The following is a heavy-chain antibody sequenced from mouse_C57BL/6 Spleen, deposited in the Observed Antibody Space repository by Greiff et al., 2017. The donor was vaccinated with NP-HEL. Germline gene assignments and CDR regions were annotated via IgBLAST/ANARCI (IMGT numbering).Heavy chain of an antibody. Sequence: EVQLQQSGAELVKPGASVKLSCTASGFNIKNYYMHWVKQRTEQGLEWIGRIDPEDGETKYAPKFQGKATITADKSSNTAYMQLSSLTSEDTAVYYCSFYDYGGNGYFDVWGTGTSVTVSS. CDR2: IDPEDGET. CDR1: GFNIKNYY. J-gene: IGHJ1*03. V-gene: IGHV14-2*01. D-gene: IGHD2-4*01. CDR3: SFYDYGGNGYFDV.